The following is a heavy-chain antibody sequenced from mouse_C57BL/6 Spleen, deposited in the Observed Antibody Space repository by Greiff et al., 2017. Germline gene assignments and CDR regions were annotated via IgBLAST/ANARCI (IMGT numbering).Heavy chain of an antibody. D-gene: IGHD4-1*01. V-gene: IGHV1-4*01. CDR1: GYTFTSYT. Sequence: QVQLQQSGAELARPGASVKMSCKASGYTFTSYTMHWVKQRPGQGLEWIGYINPSSGYTKYNQKFKDKATLTADKSSSTAYMQLSSLTSEDSAVYYGAKTGDFDYWGQGTTLTVSS. CDR3: AKTGDFDY. CDR2: INPSSGYT. J-gene: IGHJ2*01.